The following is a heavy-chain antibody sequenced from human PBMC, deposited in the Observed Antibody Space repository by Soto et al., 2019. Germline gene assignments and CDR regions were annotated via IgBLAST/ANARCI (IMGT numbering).Heavy chain of an antibody. Sequence: GGSLRLSCAASGFTFSSYSMNWVRKAPGKGLEWVSSISSSSSYIYYTDSEKGGFTISGENAKNSLYQQMNSLRAEDTAVYYCAAFAWGSGSYRPNWFDPWGQGTLVTVSS. V-gene: IGHV3-21*01. D-gene: IGHD3-10*01. J-gene: IGHJ5*02. CDR2: ISSSSSYI. CDR1: GFTFSSYS. CDR3: AAFAWGSGSYRPNWFDP.